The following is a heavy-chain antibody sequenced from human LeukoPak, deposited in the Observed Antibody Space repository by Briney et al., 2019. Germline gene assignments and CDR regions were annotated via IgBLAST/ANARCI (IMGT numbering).Heavy chain of an antibody. CDR2: IGNDGSNE. D-gene: IGHD3-10*01. Sequence: GGSLRLSCAASGFTFSSYGMSWVRQAPGKGLEWVSFIGNDGSNEHYADSVRGRFTISRDNSKNTLYLQMNSLRGEDAAVYYCAKDPRSSVYSDGSFDYWGQGTLVTVSS. J-gene: IGHJ4*02. V-gene: IGHV3-30*02. CDR3: AKDPRSSVYSDGSFDY. CDR1: GFTFSSYG.